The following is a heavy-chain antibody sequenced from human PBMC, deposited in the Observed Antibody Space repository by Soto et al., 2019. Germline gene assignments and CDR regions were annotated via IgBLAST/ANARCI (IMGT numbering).Heavy chain of an antibody. CDR1: GYTFTNYG. CDR3: ARGGQLVGNFYYYRDV. Sequence: GASVKVSCKASGYTFTNYGITWVRQAPGQGLEWMGWISAYNSDTHYTQRLQGRVTMTTDTSTSTAYMELRGLRSDDTAVYYCARGGQLVGNFYYYRDVWGKGTTVTAP. J-gene: IGHJ6*03. V-gene: IGHV1-18*01. D-gene: IGHD6-6*01. CDR2: ISAYNSDT.